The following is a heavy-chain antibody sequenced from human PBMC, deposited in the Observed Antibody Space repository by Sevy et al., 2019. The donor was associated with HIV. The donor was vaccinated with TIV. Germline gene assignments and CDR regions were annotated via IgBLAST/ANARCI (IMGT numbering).Heavy chain of an antibody. D-gene: IGHD3-3*01. J-gene: IGHJ4*02. CDR3: ATDQSRENDVWSGYPFDY. CDR1: GFTFSSYS. CDR2: ISSRSNNI. V-gene: IGHV3-48*01. Sequence: GGSLRLSCAASGFTFSSYSMNWVRQAPGKGLEWVSYISSRSNNIYYGDSVKGRFTIARYNAKNSLYLQMNSLRAEDTAVNYCATDQSRENDVWSGYPFDYWGQGTLVTVSS.